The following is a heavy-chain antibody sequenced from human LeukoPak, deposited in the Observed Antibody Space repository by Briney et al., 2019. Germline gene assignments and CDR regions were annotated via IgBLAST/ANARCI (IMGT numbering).Heavy chain of an antibody. D-gene: IGHD3-10*01. Sequence: GGSLRLFCAASGFTFSSYWMSWVRQAPGKGLEWVANIKQDGSEKYYVDSVKGRFTISRDNAKNSLYLQMNSLRAEDTAVYYCARGIAWFGELSPYFDYWGQGTLVTVSS. CDR3: ARGIAWFGELSPYFDY. CDR2: IKQDGSEK. CDR1: GFTFSSYW. J-gene: IGHJ4*02. V-gene: IGHV3-7*03.